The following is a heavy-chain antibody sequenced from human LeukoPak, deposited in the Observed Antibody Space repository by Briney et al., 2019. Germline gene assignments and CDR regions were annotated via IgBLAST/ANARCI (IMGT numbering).Heavy chain of an antibody. Sequence: PGGSLRLSCAASGFTFSSYGMHWVRQAPGKGLEWVAFIRSDGNNKYYADSVKGRFTISRDNSKNTLYLQMNSLRSVDTAVYYCAKDGSGYSYSDYWGQGTLVTVSS. CDR2: IRSDGNNK. J-gene: IGHJ4*02. V-gene: IGHV3-30*02. CDR3: AKDGSGYSYSDY. CDR1: GFTFSSYG. D-gene: IGHD5-18*01.